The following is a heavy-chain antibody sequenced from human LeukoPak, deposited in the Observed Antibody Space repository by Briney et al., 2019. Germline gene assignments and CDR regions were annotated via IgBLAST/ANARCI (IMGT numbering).Heavy chain of an antibody. V-gene: IGHV3-53*04. CDR1: GCTVTGNY. Sequence: GGSLRLSCAASGCTVTGNYMSWVRQAPGKGLEWVSDIYTDGSTFYADSVKGRFTISRHNSKNTLYLQMNSLRAEDTAIYYCARASYTSGWRGALDIWGQGTMVTVSS. D-gene: IGHD6-19*01. J-gene: IGHJ3*02. CDR3: ARASYTSGWRGALDI. CDR2: IYTDGST.